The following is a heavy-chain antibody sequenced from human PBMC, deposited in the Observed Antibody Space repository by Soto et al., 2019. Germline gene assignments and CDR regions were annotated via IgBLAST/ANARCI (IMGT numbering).Heavy chain of an antibody. D-gene: IGHD3-3*01. V-gene: IGHV1-69*01. CDR1: GGTLSSFINYP. J-gene: IGHJ4*02. Sequence: QMQLVQSGAEVKKPGSSVKVSCKASGGTLSSFINYPINCVRQAPGQGLEWMGGIVPNVGTVNYAQKFQGRVTITADESTGTAYMELRSLRSEDTALYYCARRDTSGFLRYFDNWGQGTLVTVSS. CDR2: IVPNVGTV. CDR3: ARRDTSGFLRYFDN.